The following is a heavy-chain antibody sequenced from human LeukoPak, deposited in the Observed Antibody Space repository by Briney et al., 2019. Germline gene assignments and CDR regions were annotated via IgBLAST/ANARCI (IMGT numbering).Heavy chain of an antibody. CDR2: TYTSGST. V-gene: IGHV4-61*02. CDR3: ARTGSTSFFRTYYMDV. CDR1: GGSISSGSYY. D-gene: IGHD2-2*01. Sequence: SETLSLTCTVSGGSISSGSYYWSWIRQPAGKGLEWIGRTYTSGSTNYNPSLKSRVTISVDTSKNQFSLKLSSVTAADTAVYYCARTGSTSFFRTYYMDVWGKGTTVTVSS. J-gene: IGHJ6*03.